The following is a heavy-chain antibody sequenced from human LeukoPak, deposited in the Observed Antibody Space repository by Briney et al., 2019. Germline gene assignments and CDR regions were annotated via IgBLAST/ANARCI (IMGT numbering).Heavy chain of an antibody. CDR1: GGSFSGYY. Sequence: SETMSLTCAVYGGSFSGYYWSWIRQPPGKWLEWIGEINHSGSTNYNPSLKSRVTISVDTSKNQFSLKLSSVTAADTAVYYCARGAILTGYLYYYYYYMDVWGKGTTVTVSS. J-gene: IGHJ6*03. D-gene: IGHD3-9*01. CDR3: ARGAILTGYLYYYYYYMDV. CDR2: INHSGST. V-gene: IGHV4-34*01.